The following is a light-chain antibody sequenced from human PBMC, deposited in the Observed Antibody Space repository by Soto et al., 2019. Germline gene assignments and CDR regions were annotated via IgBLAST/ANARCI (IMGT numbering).Light chain of an antibody. J-gene: IGKJ2*01. CDR3: QQTFGVSYD. V-gene: IGKV1-39*01. Sequence: DIQMTQSPSSLSASIGDRVTFNCRASQTINWTLNWYQQKLGQGPKLLIYAASILQSGVPARFSDAGFGTNFTLTIRSLQPEDFATYYCQQTFGVSYDFGPGTRLEIK. CDR1: QTINWT. CDR2: AAS.